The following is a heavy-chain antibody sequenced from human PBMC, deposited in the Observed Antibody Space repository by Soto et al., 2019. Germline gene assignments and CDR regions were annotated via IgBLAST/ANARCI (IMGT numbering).Heavy chain of an antibody. D-gene: IGHD5-18*01. CDR1: GGSISSGGYY. J-gene: IGHJ4*02. V-gene: IGHV4-31*03. CDR3: ARDYSYGWFDY. Sequence: QVQLQESGPGLVKPSQTLSLTCSVSGGSISSGGYYWSWIRQHPGKGLEWIGYIYYSGSTYYNLSLKSRLTISVDTSKNQFSLKLSSVTAADTAVYYCARDYSYGWFDYWGQGVLVTVSS. CDR2: IYYSGST.